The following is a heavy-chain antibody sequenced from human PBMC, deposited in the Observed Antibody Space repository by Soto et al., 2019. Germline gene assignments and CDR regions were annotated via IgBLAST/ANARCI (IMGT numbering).Heavy chain of an antibody. CDR1: GGTFSNSV. J-gene: IGHJ4*02. CDR3: ARAPILVGVTMPEHYFEN. CDR2: IIPLFDST. V-gene: IGHV1-69*01. Sequence: QVQLVQSGAEVKKPGSSVKVSCKASGGTFSNSVISWVRQAPGQGLEWMGGIIPLFDSTNYAKKLHGRITIIADESTSTAYLELSSLRSDDTAVYYCARAPILVGVTMPEHYFENWGQGTLVTVSS. D-gene: IGHD3-3*01.